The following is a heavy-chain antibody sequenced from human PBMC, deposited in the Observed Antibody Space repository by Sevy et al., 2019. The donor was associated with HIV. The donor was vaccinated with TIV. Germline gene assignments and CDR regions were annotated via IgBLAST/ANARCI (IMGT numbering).Heavy chain of an antibody. CDR2: ISSSSSTI. CDR3: ARDFRPRVSEVGAGY. J-gene: IGHJ4*02. Sequence: GGSLRLSCAASGFTFSSYSMNWVRQAPGKGLEWVSYISSSSSTIYYADSVKGRFTISRDNAKNSLYLQMNSLRDEDTAVYYCARDFRPRVSEVGAGYWGQGTLVTVSS. V-gene: IGHV3-48*02. CDR1: GFTFSSYS. D-gene: IGHD1-26*01.